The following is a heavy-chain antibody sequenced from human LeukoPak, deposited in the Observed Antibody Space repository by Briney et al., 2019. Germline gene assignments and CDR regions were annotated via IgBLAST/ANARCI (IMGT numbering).Heavy chain of an antibody. Sequence: ASVKVSCKASGYTFTSYGISWVRQAPGQELEWMGWISAYNGNTNYAQKLQGRVTMTTDTSTSTAYMELRSLRSDDTAVYYCARSYSSGWFFDYWGQGTLVTVSS. D-gene: IGHD6-19*01. V-gene: IGHV1-18*01. CDR3: ARSYSSGWFFDY. CDR2: ISAYNGNT. J-gene: IGHJ4*02. CDR1: GYTFTSYG.